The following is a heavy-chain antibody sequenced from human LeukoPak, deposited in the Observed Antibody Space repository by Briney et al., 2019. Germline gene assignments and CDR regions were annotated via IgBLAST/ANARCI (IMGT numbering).Heavy chain of an antibody. CDR2: ISGSGGST. CDR1: GFTFSSYS. CDR3: AKDLGELGNNWFDP. J-gene: IGHJ5*02. V-gene: IGHV3-23*01. Sequence: PGGSLRLSCAASGFTFSSYSLSWVRQAPGKGLEWVSAISGSGGSTYYADSVKGRFTISRDNSKNTLYLQMNSLRAEDTAVYYCAKDLGELGNNWFDPWGQGTLVTVSS. D-gene: IGHD3-10*01.